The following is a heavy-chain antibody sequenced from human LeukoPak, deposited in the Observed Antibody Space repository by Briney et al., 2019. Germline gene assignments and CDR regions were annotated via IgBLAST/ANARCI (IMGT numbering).Heavy chain of an antibody. D-gene: IGHD4-17*01. Sequence: SETLSLTCTVSGGSISSGGYYWSWIRQHPGKGVEWIGYIYYSGSTYYNPSLKSRVTISVDTSKNQFSLKLSSVTAADTAVYYCARERAPDYGDYYYYYMDVWGKGTTVTVSS. CDR1: GGSISSGGYY. V-gene: IGHV4-31*03. CDR3: ARERAPDYGDYYYYYMDV. J-gene: IGHJ6*03. CDR2: IYYSGST.